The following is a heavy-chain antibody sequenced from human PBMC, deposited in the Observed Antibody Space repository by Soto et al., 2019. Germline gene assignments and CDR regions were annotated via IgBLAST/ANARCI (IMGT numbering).Heavy chain of an antibody. D-gene: IGHD6-19*01. J-gene: IGHJ3*02. CDR2: IYPGDSDT. CDR3: ARQFPPMSSGSLVAFDI. CDR1: GYSFTSYW. Sequence: GESLKISCKGSGYSFTSYWIGWVRQMPGKGLEWMGIIYPGDSDTRYSPSFQGQVTISADKSISTAYLQWSSLKASDTAMYYCARQFPPMSSGSLVAFDIWGQGTMVTVSS. V-gene: IGHV5-51*01.